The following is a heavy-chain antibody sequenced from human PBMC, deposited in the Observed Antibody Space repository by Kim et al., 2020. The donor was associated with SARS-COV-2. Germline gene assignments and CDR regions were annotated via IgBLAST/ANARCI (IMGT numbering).Heavy chain of an antibody. J-gene: IGHJ3*02. D-gene: IGHD4-4*01. V-gene: IGHV3-49*02. Sequence: SVKGRFTISRDDSRGISYLQMNSLKTEDTAVYYCTRDQINSNYWVDAFDIWGQGTRVTVSS. CDR3: TRDQINSNYWVDAFDI.